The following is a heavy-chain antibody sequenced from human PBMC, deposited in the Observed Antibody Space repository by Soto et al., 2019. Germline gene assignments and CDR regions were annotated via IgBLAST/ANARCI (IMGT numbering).Heavy chain of an antibody. CDR2: ISYDGSNK. V-gene: IGHV3-30*18. CDR1: GFTFSSYG. CDR3: AKDIVVVPAAPRYYYYGMDV. J-gene: IGHJ6*02. Sequence: GGSLRLSCAASGFTFSSYGIHWVRQAPGKGLEWVAVISYDGSNKYYADSVKGRFTISRDNSKNTLYLQMNSLRAEDTAVYYCAKDIVVVPAAPRYYYYGMDVWGQGTTVTVSS. D-gene: IGHD2-2*01.